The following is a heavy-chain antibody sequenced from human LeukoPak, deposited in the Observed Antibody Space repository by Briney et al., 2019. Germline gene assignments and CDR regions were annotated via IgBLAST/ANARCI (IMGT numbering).Heavy chain of an antibody. V-gene: IGHV3-23*01. Sequence: GGSLRLSCAASGFSFTNYAMSWVRQAPARGPEWLSSMKGGGETFYEDSVKGRFTLSRDDSRNTVYLQLNNLRVEDTAIYYCARNLIQLWLNAGNAFDIWGQGTMVTVSS. CDR2: MKGGGET. CDR1: GFSFTNYA. J-gene: IGHJ3*02. CDR3: ARNLIQLWLNAGNAFDI. D-gene: IGHD5-18*01.